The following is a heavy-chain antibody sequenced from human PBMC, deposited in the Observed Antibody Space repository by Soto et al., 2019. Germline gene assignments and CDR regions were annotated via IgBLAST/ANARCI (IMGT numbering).Heavy chain of an antibody. D-gene: IGHD3-22*01. Sequence: GESLKISCKGSGYSFTSYWIGWVRQMPGKGLECMGIIYPGDSDTRYSPSFQGQVTISADKSISTAYLQWSSLKASDTAMYYCARLDSSGYYWFGAFDIWGQGTMVTVSS. CDR3: ARLDSSGYYWFGAFDI. J-gene: IGHJ3*02. CDR2: IYPGDSDT. CDR1: GYSFTSYW. V-gene: IGHV5-51*01.